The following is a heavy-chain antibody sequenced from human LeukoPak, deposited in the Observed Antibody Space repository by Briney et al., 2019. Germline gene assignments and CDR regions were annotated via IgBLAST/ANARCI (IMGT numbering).Heavy chain of an antibody. CDR1: GGSISSYY. CDR3: ARDRSSYFDY. J-gene: IGHJ4*02. Sequence: PSETLSLTCTVSGGSISSYYWSWIRQPPGKGLEWIGYIYYSGSTNYNPSLKSRVTISVDTSKNQFSLKLSSVTAADTAVYYCARDRSSYFDYWGQGTLVTVSS. CDR2: IYYSGST. V-gene: IGHV4-59*01.